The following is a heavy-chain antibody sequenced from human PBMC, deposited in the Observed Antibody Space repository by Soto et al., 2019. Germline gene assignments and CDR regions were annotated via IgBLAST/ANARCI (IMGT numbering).Heavy chain of an antibody. D-gene: IGHD3-10*01. Sequence: EVQLVESGGGLVQPGGSLRLSCATSGISFSDHDMDWVRKAPGKGLEWLGRSRSRADNYATDYAASVKGRFTFSRDDSKSSLSLQMRSLKTGDTAMYYCVLWVRGLINYWGQGTLVTVSS. V-gene: IGHV3-72*01. J-gene: IGHJ4*02. CDR3: VLWVRGLINY. CDR2: SRSRADNYAT. CDR1: GISFSDHD.